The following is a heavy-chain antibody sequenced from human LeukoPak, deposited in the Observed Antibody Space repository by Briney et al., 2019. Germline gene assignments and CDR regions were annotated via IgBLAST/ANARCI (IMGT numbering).Heavy chain of an antibody. J-gene: IGHJ4*02. CDR2: ISSSGTTI. D-gene: IGHD1-26*01. CDR1: GFTFSSYE. CDR3: ARNSGTYHFDY. V-gene: IGHV3-48*03. Sequence: GGSLRLSCAASGFTFSSYEMNWVRQAPGKGLEWVSYISSSGTTIYYADSVKGRFTISRDNAKNSLFLQVNSLRAEDTAVYYCARNSGTYHFDYWGQGTLVTVSS.